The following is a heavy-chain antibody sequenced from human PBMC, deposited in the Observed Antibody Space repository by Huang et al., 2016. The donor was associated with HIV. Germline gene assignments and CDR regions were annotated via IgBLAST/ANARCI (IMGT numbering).Heavy chain of an antibody. D-gene: IGHD2-2*03. V-gene: IGHV4-39*02. CDR3: AREVRCVDTDRPDGYYYRGLDV. J-gene: IGHJ6*02. CDR2: VYFLGNT. CDR1: GTSMTSSTFY. Sequence: QLRESGPGLVTPSETLSLTCSASGTSMTSSTFYWGWFRQPPGRGLEGMGSVYFLGNTYDNPSLKSRVTISIDTANKQYSMRLTSVTAADTAVYFCAREVRCVDTDRPDGYYYRGLDVWGQGTTVIVSS.